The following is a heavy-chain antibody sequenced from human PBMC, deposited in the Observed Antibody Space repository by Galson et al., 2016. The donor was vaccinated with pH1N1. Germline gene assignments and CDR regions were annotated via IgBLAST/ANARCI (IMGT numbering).Heavy chain of an antibody. Sequence: QSGAEVKKPGESLKISCKGSGYRFPSSWIGWVRQMPGKGLEWMGIIYLGGSLIRYRPSFQGQVTISADKSVNIVYLEWVSLKASDTARYYCARQNDYGDDQGDAFDIWGQGTMVTVSS. D-gene: IGHD4-17*01. V-gene: IGHV5-51*01. J-gene: IGHJ3*02. CDR2: IYLGGSLI. CDR1: GYRFPSSW. CDR3: ARQNDYGDDQGDAFDI.